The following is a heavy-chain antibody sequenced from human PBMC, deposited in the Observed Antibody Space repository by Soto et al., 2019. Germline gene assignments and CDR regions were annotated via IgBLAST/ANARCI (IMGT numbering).Heavy chain of an antibody. CDR2: IGTRSDV. Sequence: GGSLRLSCAASGFTFSSYSIHWVRQAPGKGLEWVSSIGTRSDVYYADSVKGRFTISRDNAKNSMALQMNSLRAEDTGVYYCAREETAWPLAYGLDVWGQGTTVT. V-gene: IGHV3-21*01. D-gene: IGHD2-21*02. J-gene: IGHJ6*02. CDR3: AREETAWPLAYGLDV. CDR1: GFTFSSYS.